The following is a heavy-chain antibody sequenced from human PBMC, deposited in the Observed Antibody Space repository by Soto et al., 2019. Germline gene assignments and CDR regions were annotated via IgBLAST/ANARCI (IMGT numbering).Heavy chain of an antibody. D-gene: IGHD3-3*01. CDR2: IYYSGST. V-gene: IGHV4-59*01. J-gene: IGHJ5*02. CDR3: ARDLFAGVAWFDP. Sequence: SETLSLTCTVSGGSISSYYWSWIRQPPGKGLEWIGYIYYSGSTNYNPSLKSRVTISVDTSKNQFSLKLSSVTAADTAVYYCARDLFAGVAWFDPWGQWTLVTVSS. CDR1: GGSISSYY.